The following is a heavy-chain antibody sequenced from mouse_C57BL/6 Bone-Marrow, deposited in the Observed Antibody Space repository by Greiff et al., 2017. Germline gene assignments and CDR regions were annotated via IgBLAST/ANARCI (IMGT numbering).Heavy chain of an antibody. V-gene: IGHV1-64*01. CDR2: IHPNSGST. Sequence: QVQLQQPGAELVKPGASVKLSCKASGYTFTSYWMHWVKQRPGQGLEWIGMIHPNSGSTNYNEKFKSKATLTVDKSSSTTYMQLSSLTSEDSAVYDCARYDYDEGFDAFAYWGQGTLVTVSA. D-gene: IGHD2-4*01. CDR1: GYTFTSYW. CDR3: ARYDYDEGFDAFAY. J-gene: IGHJ3*01.